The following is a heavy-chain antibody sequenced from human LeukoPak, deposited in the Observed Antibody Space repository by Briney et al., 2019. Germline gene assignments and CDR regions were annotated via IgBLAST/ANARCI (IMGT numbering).Heavy chain of an antibody. CDR1: GGSIISYY. D-gene: IGHD3-22*01. CDR3: ASYYYDSSGYSFDY. V-gene: IGHV4-59*05. CDR2: IYYSGST. Sequence: SETLSLTCTVSGGSIISYYWSWIRQPPGKGLEWIGSIYYSGSTYYNPSLKSRVTISVDTSKNQFSLKLSSVTAADTAVYYCASYYYDSSGYSFDYWGQGTLVTVSS. J-gene: IGHJ4*02.